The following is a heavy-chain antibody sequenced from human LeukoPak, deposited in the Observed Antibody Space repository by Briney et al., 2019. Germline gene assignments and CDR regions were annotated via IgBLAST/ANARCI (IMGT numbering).Heavy chain of an antibody. CDR2: IYHSGST. J-gene: IGHJ4*02. Sequence: SETLSLTCTVSGGSISSSSYYWGWIRQPPGKGLEWIGSIYHSGSTYYNPSLKSRVTISVDTSKNQFSLKLSSVTAADTAVYYCARDSRGYVPNFDYWGQGTLVTVSS. V-gene: IGHV4-39*07. CDR1: GGSISSSSYY. CDR3: ARDSRGYVPNFDY. D-gene: IGHD5-12*01.